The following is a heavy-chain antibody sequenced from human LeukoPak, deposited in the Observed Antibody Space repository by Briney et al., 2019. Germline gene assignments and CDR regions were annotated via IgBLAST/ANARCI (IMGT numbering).Heavy chain of an antibody. CDR2: TSSSDSGK. CDR1: GFTLSSYA. J-gene: IGHJ1*01. Sequence: GGSLRLSCVVSGFTLSSYAMSWVRQAPGKGLEWVAATSSSDSGKYHADSVRGRFTISRDNSKNTVYLQMNSLRADDTAVYYCAKRPPSSDAEYFQHWGQGTLVTVSS. D-gene: IGHD6-6*01. V-gene: IGHV3-23*01. CDR3: AKRPPSSDAEYFQH.